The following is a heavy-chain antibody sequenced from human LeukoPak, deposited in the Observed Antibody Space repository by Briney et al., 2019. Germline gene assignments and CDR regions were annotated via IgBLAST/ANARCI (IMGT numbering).Heavy chain of an antibody. Sequence: PGGSLRLSCAASGFTFNSYAMHWVRQAPGKGLEWVAVISYDGSNKYYADSVKGRFTISRDNSKNTLYLQMNSLRAEDTAVYYCAKGEQQLVFRADGFDYWGQGTLVTVSS. V-gene: IGHV3-30*04. D-gene: IGHD6-13*01. CDR2: ISYDGSNK. CDR3: AKGEQQLVFRADGFDY. CDR1: GFTFNSYA. J-gene: IGHJ4*02.